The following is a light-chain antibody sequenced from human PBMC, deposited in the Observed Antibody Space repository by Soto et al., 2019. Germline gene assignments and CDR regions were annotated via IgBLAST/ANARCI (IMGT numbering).Light chain of an antibody. V-gene: IGKV1-17*01. CDR3: QHYNVYPWT. CDR1: QGVGNS. CDR2: EAS. Sequence: DIQMTQSPSSLSASAGDRVTITCRASQGVGNSLDWYQQKPGKAPKLLIYEASSLQSGVPSRFSGSGSGTEFTLSISSLQPDDFATYYCQHYNVYPWTFGQGTKVDIK. J-gene: IGKJ1*01.